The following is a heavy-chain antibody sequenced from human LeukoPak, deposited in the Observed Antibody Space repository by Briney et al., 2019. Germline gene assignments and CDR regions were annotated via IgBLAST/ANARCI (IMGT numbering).Heavy chain of an antibody. V-gene: IGHV3-53*01. CDR1: GFTVSSNY. CDR3: ARDRTTYYDILTGYYTPGMDV. D-gene: IGHD3-9*01. J-gene: IGHJ6*02. CDR2: IYSGGST. Sequence: PGGSLRLSCAASGFTVSSNYMSWVRQAPGKGLEWVSVIYSGGSTYYADSVKGRFTISRDNSKNTLYLQMNSLRAEDTAVYYCARDRTTYYDILTGYYTPGMDVWGQGTTVTVSS.